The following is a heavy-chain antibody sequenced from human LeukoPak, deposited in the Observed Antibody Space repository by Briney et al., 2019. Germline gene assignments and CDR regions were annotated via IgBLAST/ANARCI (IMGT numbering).Heavy chain of an antibody. CDR1: GGSISSGSYY. D-gene: IGHD2-2*01. CDR2: IYTSGST. Sequence: PSETLSLTCTVSGGSISSGSYYWSWIRQPAGKGLEWIGRIYTSGSTNYNPSLKSRVTISVDTPKNQFSLKLSSVTAADTAVYYCAREGAYCSSTSCNWFDPWGQGTLVTVSS. V-gene: IGHV4-61*02. CDR3: AREGAYCSSTSCNWFDP. J-gene: IGHJ5*02.